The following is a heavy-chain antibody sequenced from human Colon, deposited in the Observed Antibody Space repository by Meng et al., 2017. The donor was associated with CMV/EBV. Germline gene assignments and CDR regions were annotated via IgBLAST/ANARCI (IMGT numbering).Heavy chain of an antibody. Sequence: GESLKISCAASGFTLSRYDIHWVRQVTGKGLEWVSGIGSAGDTYYADSVKGRFTISREKAKNSLYLQMNSLRAGDTAVYYCAKDQRQRVYYNGMDVWGQGTTVTVSS. V-gene: IGHV3-13*01. CDR1: GFTLSRYD. D-gene: IGHD6-25*01. CDR3: AKDQRQRVYYNGMDV. CDR2: IGSAGDT. J-gene: IGHJ6*02.